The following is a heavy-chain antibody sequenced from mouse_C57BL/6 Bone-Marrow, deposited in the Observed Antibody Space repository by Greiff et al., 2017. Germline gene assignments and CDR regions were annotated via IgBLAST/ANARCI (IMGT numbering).Heavy chain of an antibody. CDR3: ARRWDYYGCSA. CDR1: GFTFSSYG. D-gene: IGHD1-1*01. J-gene: IGHJ4*01. Sequence: EVQRVESGGDLVKPGGSLKLSCAASGFTFSSYGMSWVRQTPDKRLEWVATISSGGSYTYYPDSVKGRFTISRDNAKNTLYLQMSSLKSEDTAMYYCARRWDYYGCSAWGKGTSVTVSS. V-gene: IGHV5-6*01. CDR2: ISSGGSYT.